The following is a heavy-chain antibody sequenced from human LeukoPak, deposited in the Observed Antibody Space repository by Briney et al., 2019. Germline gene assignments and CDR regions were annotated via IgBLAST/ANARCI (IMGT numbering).Heavy chain of an antibody. J-gene: IGHJ5*02. CDR2: IRSKADGGTS. Sequence: PGGSLRLSCAASGFTFSNAWMNWVRQAPGKGLEWVGRIRSKADGGTSDYAAPVKGRFTISRDDSNNTVYLQMDNLKTEDTAIYYCLTLSGVCTGRPVPWGQGTLVTVSS. D-gene: IGHD2-8*02. CDR1: GFTFSNAW. CDR3: LTLSGVCTGRPVP. V-gene: IGHV3-15*01.